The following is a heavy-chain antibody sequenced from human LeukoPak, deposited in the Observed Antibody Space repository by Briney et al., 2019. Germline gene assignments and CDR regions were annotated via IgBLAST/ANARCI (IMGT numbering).Heavy chain of an antibody. CDR3: ARVDCSGDGCYSEVY. Sequence: ASVKVSCKASGYTFFYYGVSWVRQAPGQGLEWMGWISTDNGNTNYAQKLQGRVTLTTDISTSTAYMELRSLRSDDTAVYYCARVDCSGDGCYSEVYWGQGTLVTVSS. D-gene: IGHD2-15*01. V-gene: IGHV1-18*01. J-gene: IGHJ4*02. CDR2: ISTDNGNT. CDR1: GYTFFYYG.